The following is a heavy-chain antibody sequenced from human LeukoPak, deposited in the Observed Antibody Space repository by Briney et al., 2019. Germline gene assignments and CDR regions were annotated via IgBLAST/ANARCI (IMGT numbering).Heavy chain of an antibody. CDR3: AAAQWEPDLWDAFDI. J-gene: IGHJ3*02. V-gene: IGHV1-58*02. CDR1: GFTFTSSA. Sequence: GTSVKVSCKAPGFTFTSSAMQWVRQARGQRLEWIGWIVVGSGNTNYAQKFQERVTITRDMSTSTAYMELSSLRSEDTAVYYCAAAQWEPDLWDAFDIWGQGTMVTVSS. D-gene: IGHD1-26*01. CDR2: IVVGSGNT.